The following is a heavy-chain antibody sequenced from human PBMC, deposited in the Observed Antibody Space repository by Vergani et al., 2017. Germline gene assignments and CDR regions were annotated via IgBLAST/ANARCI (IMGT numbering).Heavy chain of an antibody. V-gene: IGHV3-33*01. J-gene: IGHJ3*02. Sequence: QLQLVESGGGVVQPGRSLRLSCAASGFTFSSYGMHWVRQAPGKGLEWVAVIWYDGSNKYYADSVKGRFTISRDNSKNTLYLQMNSLRAEDTAVYYCARVATSLFNWNYAAFDIWGQGTMVTVSS. D-gene: IGHD1-7*01. CDR2: IWYDGSNK. CDR1: GFTFSSYG. CDR3: ARVATSLFNWNYAAFDI.